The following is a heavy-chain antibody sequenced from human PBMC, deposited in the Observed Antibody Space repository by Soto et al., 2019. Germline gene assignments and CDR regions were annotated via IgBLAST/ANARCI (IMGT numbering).Heavy chain of an antibody. CDR2: INPGGGAT. V-gene: IGHV1-46*01. CDR3: GRGIVGALILCFDS. D-gene: IGHD1-26*01. CDR1: GYIFTNYY. Sequence: ASVKVSCKASGYIFTNYYIYWVRQAPGQGLEYIGIINPGGGATDYAQKFQGRVTMTRDTSTSTVYMELSSLRYEDTAVYYCGRGIVGALILCFDSWGQETLFTFSS. J-gene: IGHJ5*01.